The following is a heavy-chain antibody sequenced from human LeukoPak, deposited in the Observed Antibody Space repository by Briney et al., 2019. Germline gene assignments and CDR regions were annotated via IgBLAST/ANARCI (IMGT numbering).Heavy chain of an antibody. Sequence: GGSLRLSCAASGFTFSSYGMHWVRQAPGKGLEWVAFIRYDGSNKYYADSVKGRFTISRDNAKNTLYLQMNSLRAEDTAVYYCVTSRWVIPYIDSWGQGTLVTVSS. J-gene: IGHJ4*02. D-gene: IGHD3-16*02. V-gene: IGHV3-30*02. CDR2: IRYDGSNK. CDR3: VTSRWVIPYIDS. CDR1: GFTFSSYG.